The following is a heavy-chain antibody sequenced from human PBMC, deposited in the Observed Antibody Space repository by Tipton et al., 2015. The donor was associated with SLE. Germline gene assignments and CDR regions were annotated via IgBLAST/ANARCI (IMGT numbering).Heavy chain of an antibody. CDR1: GGSFSGYY. CDR2: INHSGST. J-gene: IGHJ3*02. Sequence: TLSLTCAVYGGSFSGYYWSWIRQPPGKGLEWIGEINHSGSTNYNPSLKSRVTISVDTPKNQFSLKLSSVTAADTAVYYCARGGNAFDIWGQGTMVTVSS. CDR3: ARGGNAFDI. D-gene: IGHD3-10*01. V-gene: IGHV4-34*01.